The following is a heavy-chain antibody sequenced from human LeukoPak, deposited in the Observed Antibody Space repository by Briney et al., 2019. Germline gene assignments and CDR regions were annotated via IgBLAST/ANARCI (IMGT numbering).Heavy chain of an antibody. CDR2: ISSSGSTI. CDR1: GFTFSDYY. CDR3: ASPRALENDAFDI. V-gene: IGHV3-11*01. Sequence: GSLRLSCAASGFTFSDYYMSWIRQAPGKGLEWVSYISSSGSTIYYADSVKGRFTISRDNAKNSLYLQMNSLRAEDTGVYYCASPRALENDAFDIWGQGTMVTVSS. J-gene: IGHJ3*02.